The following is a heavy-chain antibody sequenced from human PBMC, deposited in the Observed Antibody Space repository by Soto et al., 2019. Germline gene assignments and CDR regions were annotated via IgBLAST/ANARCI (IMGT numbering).Heavy chain of an antibody. CDR1: GFSLTNGRMG. J-gene: IGHJ6*02. CDR3: ARMDGDYNYYGLDV. V-gene: IGHV2-26*01. D-gene: IGHD4-17*01. CDR2: FFSDAER. Sequence: QVTLKESGPVLVKPTETLTLTCSVSGFSLTNGRMGVSWIRQPPGKALEWLAHFFSDAERSYSTSMQSRLNMYKDSSGSQVVLTITHMAPADTATYFCARMDGDYNYYGLDVWGHGIAVTVSS.